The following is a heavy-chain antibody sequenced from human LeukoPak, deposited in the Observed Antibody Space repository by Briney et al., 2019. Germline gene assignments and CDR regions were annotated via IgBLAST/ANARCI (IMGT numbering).Heavy chain of an antibody. CDR2: INPSGGST. V-gene: IGHV1-46*02. J-gene: IGHJ4*02. Sequence: ASVKVSCKASGYTFNKYYLHWVRQAPGQGLEWMGMINPSGGSTSYAQKFQGRVTMTRDTSTSTVYMQLSSLTSEDTAVYYCARQLDIVVVPAAMGLFGYWGQGTLVTVSS. CDR3: ARQLDIVVVPAAMGLFGY. CDR1: GYTFNKYY. D-gene: IGHD2-2*03.